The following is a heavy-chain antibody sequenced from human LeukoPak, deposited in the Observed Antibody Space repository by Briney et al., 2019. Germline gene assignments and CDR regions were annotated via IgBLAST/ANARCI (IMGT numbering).Heavy chain of an antibody. CDR3: ARQEYCSGGSCYTWFDP. V-gene: IGHV5-51*01. D-gene: IGHD2-15*01. Sequence: GESLKISCKGSGYSINNYWIGWVRQMPGKGLEWMGIIYPADSDIRCSPSFQGQVTISADKSISTVYLQWSSLKASDTAMYYCARQEYCSGGSCYTWFDPWGQGTLVTVSS. CDR2: IYPADSDI. J-gene: IGHJ5*02. CDR1: GYSINNYW.